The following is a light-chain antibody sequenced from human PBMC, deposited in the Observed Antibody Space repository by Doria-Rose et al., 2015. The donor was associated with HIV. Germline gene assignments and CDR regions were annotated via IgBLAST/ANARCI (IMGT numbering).Light chain of an antibody. V-gene: IGLV1-40*01. CDR2: GNS. CDR1: SSNIGAGYG. CDR3: QSYDSSLSGYVV. Sequence: PGQRVTISCTGSSSNIGAGYGVHWYQQLPGTAPKLLVYGNSNRPSGVPDRFSGSKSGTSTSLAITGLQAEDEADYYCQSYDSSLSGYVVFGGGTTVTVL. J-gene: IGLJ2*01.